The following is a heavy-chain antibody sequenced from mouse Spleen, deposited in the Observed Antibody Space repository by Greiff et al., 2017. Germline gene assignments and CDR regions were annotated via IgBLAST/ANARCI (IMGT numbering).Heavy chain of an antibody. V-gene: IGHV14-2*01. CDR2: IDPEDGET. CDR3: ASIATVVAPFDH. CDR1: GFSITDYY. D-gene: IGHD1-1*01. Sequence: EVQLQQSGAELVKPGASVTLSCTASGFSITDYYMHWVKQRSEQGLEWIGRIDPEDGETNYAPKFQGKATITADTSSNTAYLQLSSLTSEDTAVYYCASIATVVAPFDHWGQGTTLTVSS. J-gene: IGHJ2*01.